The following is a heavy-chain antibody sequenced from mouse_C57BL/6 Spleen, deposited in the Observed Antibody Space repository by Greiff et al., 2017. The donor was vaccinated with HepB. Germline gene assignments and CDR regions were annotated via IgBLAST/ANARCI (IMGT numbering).Heavy chain of an antibody. CDR3: ARGDSSGTEAMDY. J-gene: IGHJ4*01. D-gene: IGHD3-2*02. CDR1: GYSFTDYN. V-gene: IGHV1-39*01. Sequence: EVKVVESGPELVKPGASVKISCKASGYSFTDYNMNWVKQSNGKSLEWIGVINPNYGTTSYNQKFKGKATLTVDKSSSTAYMQLNSLTSEDSAVYYCARGDSSGTEAMDYWGQGTSVTVSS. CDR2: INPNYGTT.